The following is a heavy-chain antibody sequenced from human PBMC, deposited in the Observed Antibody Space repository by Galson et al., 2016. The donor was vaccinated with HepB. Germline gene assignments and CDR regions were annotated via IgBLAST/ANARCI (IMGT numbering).Heavy chain of an antibody. V-gene: IGHV1-18*01. D-gene: IGHD1-7*01. CDR2: LSTSSGDT. CDR1: GYTLAYYG. CDR3: ARNGELDAFDI. Sequence: SVKVSCKASGYTLAYYGIGWVRQAPGQGLEWMGWLSTSSGDTIYAEKLQGRVTMTTDTSRSTAYMELRSLRSDDTAVYYCARNGELDAFDIWGQGTMVTVSS. J-gene: IGHJ3*02.